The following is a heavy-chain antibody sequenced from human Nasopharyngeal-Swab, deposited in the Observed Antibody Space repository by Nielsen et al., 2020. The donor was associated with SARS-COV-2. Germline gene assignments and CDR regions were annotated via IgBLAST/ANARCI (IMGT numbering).Heavy chain of an antibody. Sequence: ASVKVSCKVSGYTLTELSMHWVRQAPGKGLEWMGGFDPEDGETIYAQTFQGRVTMTEDTSTDTAYMELSSLRSEDTAVYYCATLYGGLLSGILPIDYWGQGTLVTVSS. V-gene: IGHV1-24*01. D-gene: IGHD3-3*01. CDR1: GYTLTELS. CDR2: FDPEDGET. J-gene: IGHJ4*02. CDR3: ATLYGGLLSGILPIDY.